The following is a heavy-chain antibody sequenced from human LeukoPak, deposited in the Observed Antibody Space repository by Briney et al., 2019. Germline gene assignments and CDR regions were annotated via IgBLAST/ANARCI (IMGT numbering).Heavy chain of an antibody. D-gene: IGHD5-12*01. V-gene: IGHV1-24*01. CDR2: FDPEDGET. Sequence: ASVKVSCKVSGYTLTELSMHWVRQAPGKGLEWMGGFDPEDGETLYARKLQDRVTMTDDRTTGTAYMELSSLRSEDTAVYYCTSTGYSGHDPLHYRGRGTLVTVSS. CDR3: TSTGYSGHDPLHY. J-gene: IGHJ4*02. CDR1: GYTLTELS.